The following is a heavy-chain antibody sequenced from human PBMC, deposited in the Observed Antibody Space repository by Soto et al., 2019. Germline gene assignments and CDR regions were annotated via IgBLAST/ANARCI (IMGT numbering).Heavy chain of an antibody. J-gene: IGHJ6*03. CDR1: GGSISSSSNY. CDR2: IHYSGST. Sequence: PSETLSLTCTVSGGSISSSSNYWGWIRQPPGKGLEWIGSIHYSGSTYYNPSLKSRVTISVDTSKNQFSLKLSSVTAADTAVYYCARTLPDIDYYYYMDVWGKGTTVTVSS. CDR3: ARTLPDIDYYYYMDV. D-gene: IGHD3-9*01. V-gene: IGHV4-39*01.